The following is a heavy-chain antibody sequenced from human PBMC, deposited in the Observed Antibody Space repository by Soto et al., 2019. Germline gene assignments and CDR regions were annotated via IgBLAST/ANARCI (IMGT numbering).Heavy chain of an antibody. J-gene: IGHJ4*02. CDR3: ARDQPGYSYGYGLGY. CDR2: ANQDESEK. V-gene: IGHV3-7*01. Sequence: GGSLRLSCAASGFAFSSFWMSWVRQAPGKGLEWVANANQDESEKYYVASVGGRFTISRDNAKNSLYLQMNSLRAEDTAVYYCARDQPGYSYGYGLGYWGQGTLVTVSS. D-gene: IGHD5-18*01. CDR1: GFAFSSFW.